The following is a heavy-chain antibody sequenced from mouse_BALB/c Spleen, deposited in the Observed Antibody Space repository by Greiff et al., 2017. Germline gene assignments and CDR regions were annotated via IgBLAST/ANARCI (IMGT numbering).Heavy chain of an antibody. CDR1: GFSLSTSGMG. D-gene: IGHD1-1*01. CDR3: ARIYYYGSSPLDY. V-gene: IGHV8-8*01. Sequence: QVTLKVSGPGILQPSQTLSLTCSFSGFSLSTSGMGVGWIRQPSGKGLEWLAHIWWDDDKRYNPALKSRLTISKDTSSNQVFLKIASVDTADTATYYCARIYYYGSSPLDYWGQGTTLTVSA. CDR2: IWWDDDK. J-gene: IGHJ2*01.